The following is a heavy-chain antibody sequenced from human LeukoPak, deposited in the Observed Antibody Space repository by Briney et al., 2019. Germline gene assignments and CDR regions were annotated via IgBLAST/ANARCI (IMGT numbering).Heavy chain of an antibody. J-gene: IGHJ4*02. CDR2: INPNGGGT. V-gene: IGHV1-2*02. CDR3: ARDRVSSGWYWDY. D-gene: IGHD6-19*01. CDR1: GYTFTGYY. Sequence: EASVKVSCKASGYTFTGYYMHWVRQAPGQGLEWMGWINPNGGGTNYAQKFQGRVTMTRETSISTAYMELSRLRSDDTAVYYCARDRVSSGWYWDYWGQGTLVTVSS.